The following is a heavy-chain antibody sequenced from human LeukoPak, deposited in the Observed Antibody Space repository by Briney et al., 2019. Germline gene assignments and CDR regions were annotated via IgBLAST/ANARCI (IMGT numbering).Heavy chain of an antibody. J-gene: IGHJ3*02. Sequence: ASVKVSCKASGGTFSSYAISWVRQAPGQGLEWMGGIIPVFGTANYAQKFQGRVTITADESTSTAYMELSSLRSEDTAVYYCARRKTDFWSGYAFDIWGQGTMVTVPS. CDR2: IIPVFGTA. V-gene: IGHV1-69*13. CDR3: ARRKTDFWSGYAFDI. D-gene: IGHD3-3*01. CDR1: GGTFSSYA.